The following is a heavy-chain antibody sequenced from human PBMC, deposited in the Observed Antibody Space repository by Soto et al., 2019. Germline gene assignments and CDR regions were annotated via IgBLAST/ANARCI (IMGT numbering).Heavy chain of an antibody. CDR3: ASALYGGKAPHYYYYGMDV. CDR1: GYTFTSYY. V-gene: IGHV1-46*01. CDR2: INPSGGST. D-gene: IGHD4-17*01. Sequence: GASVKVSCKGSGYTFTSYYMRWVRQAPGQGLEWMGIINPSGGSTSYAQKFQGRVTMTRDTSTSTVYMELSSLRSEDTAVYYCASALYGGKAPHYYYYGMDVWGQGTTVTVS. J-gene: IGHJ6*02.